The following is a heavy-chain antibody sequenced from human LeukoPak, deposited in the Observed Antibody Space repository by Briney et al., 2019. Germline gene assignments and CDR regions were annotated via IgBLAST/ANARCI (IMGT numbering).Heavy chain of an antibody. Sequence: ASVKFSCKVSGYTFSSCATNWVRQAPGQGLEYMGWIDTKTGNPTYAQGFTGRFVFSLDTPASTAYLQISSLKAEDTAVYYCAIHPSDSSGYFSYWGQGALVTVSS. CDR2: IDTKTGNP. CDR1: GYTFSSCA. J-gene: IGHJ4*02. D-gene: IGHD3-22*01. V-gene: IGHV7-4-1*02. CDR3: AIHPSDSSGYFSY.